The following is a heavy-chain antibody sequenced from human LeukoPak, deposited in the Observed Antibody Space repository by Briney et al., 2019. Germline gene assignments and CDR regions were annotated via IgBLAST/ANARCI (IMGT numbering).Heavy chain of an antibody. J-gene: IGHJ4*02. CDR1: GYTFTSYY. Sequence: ASVKVSCKASGYTFTSYYMHWVRQAPGQGLEWMGIINPSGGSTSYAQKFQGRVTMTRDMSTSTVYMELSSLRSEDTAVYYCARDRDYYYGSGSYYNGLDYWGQGTLVTVSS. D-gene: IGHD3-10*01. V-gene: IGHV1-46*01. CDR2: INPSGGST. CDR3: ARDRDYYYGSGSYYNGLDY.